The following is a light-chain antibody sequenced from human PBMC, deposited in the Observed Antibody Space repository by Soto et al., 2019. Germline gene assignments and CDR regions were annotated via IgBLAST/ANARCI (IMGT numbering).Light chain of an antibody. CDR2: DVN. Sequence: QSALTQPASVSGSPGQSIAISCTGTSSDVGGYNYVSWYQQHPGKAPKLMIYDVNNRPSGVSNRFSGSKSGNTASLTISGLQAEDEADYYCCSYTTSSTYVFGTWTKVTVL. CDR1: SSDVGGYNY. CDR3: CSYTTSSTYV. J-gene: IGLJ1*01. V-gene: IGLV2-14*03.